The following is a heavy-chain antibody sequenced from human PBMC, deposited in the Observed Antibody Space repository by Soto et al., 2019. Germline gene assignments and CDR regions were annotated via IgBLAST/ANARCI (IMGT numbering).Heavy chain of an antibody. CDR3: ARGGRIRASGWFDC. V-gene: IGHV3-7*03. Sequence: EVQLVESGGGLVQPGGCRRLSCAASRFTLSTYWMSCVRQAQGKGLEGVATIQQAGSEKYYVDSGKGRFTISRENAKNSLYLQMNSLRDEDSAVYYCARGGRIRASGWFDCWGQGTLVTVSS. D-gene: IGHD6-19*01. CDR1: RFTLSTYW. J-gene: IGHJ4*02. CDR2: IQQAGSEK.